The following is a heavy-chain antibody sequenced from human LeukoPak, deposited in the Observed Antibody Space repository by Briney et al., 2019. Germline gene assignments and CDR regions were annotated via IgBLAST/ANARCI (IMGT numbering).Heavy chain of an antibody. J-gene: IGHJ4*02. V-gene: IGHV3-53*01. Sequence: GGSLRLSCAASGFTVSSNYMNWVRQAPGKGLEWVSIIYSGGSTYYADSVKGRFTISRDNSKNTLYLQMNSLRAEDTAVYHCASSTVIRGVTPCFDYWGQGTLVTVSS. CDR2: IYSGGST. CDR1: GFTVSSNY. D-gene: IGHD3-10*01. CDR3: ASSTVIRGVTPCFDY.